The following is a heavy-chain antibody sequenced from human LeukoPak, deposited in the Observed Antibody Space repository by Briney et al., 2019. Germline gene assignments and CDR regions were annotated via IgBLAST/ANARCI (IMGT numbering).Heavy chain of an antibody. D-gene: IGHD6-13*01. Sequence: ASVKVSCKSSGYSFTGYYMHWVRQAPGQGLEWMGRINLNRCGTNYAQKFQGRVTMTRDTPISTTYMELSRLRSDATTVYCCARDPSSSWTYYFDSWGQGTLVTVSS. CDR1: GYSFTGYY. CDR2: INLNRCGT. CDR3: ARDPSSSWTYYFDS. V-gene: IGHV1-2*06. J-gene: IGHJ4*02.